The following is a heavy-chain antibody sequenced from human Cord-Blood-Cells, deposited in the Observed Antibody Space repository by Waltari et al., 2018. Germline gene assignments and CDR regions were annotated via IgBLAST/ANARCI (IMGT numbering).Heavy chain of an antibody. CDR1: GLTFSSYA. Sequence: EVQLLESGGGLVQPGGSLRLSCAASGLTFSSYAMRLVGWAPGKGLEWVSAISGSGGSTYYADSVKGRCTISRDNSKNTLYLQMNSLRAEDTAVYYCAKYWIRNDVGDQYYFDYWGQGTLVTVSS. CDR2: ISGSGGST. D-gene: IGHD1-1*01. J-gene: IGHJ4*02. CDR3: AKYWIRNDVGDQYYFDY. V-gene: IGHV3-23*01.